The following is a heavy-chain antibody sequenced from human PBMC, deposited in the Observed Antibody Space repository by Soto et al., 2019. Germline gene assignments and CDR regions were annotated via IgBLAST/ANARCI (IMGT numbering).Heavy chain of an antibody. CDR1: DGNILYLCYY. Sequence: CTVADGNILYLCYYRIIKKKTPGKGLEWIGYIYYSGSTYYNPSLKSRVTISVGTSKNQFSLKLSSVTAADTAVYYCARGDYGDYYYYYMDVWGKGTTVTVSS. J-gene: IGHJ6*03. CDR2: IYYSGST. CDR3: ARGDYGDYYYYYMDV. V-gene: IGHV4-31*03. D-gene: IGHD4-17*01.